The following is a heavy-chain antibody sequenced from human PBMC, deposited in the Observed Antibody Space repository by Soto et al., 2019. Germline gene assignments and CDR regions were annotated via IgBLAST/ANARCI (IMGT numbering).Heavy chain of an antibody. CDR1: GYTLTELS. CDR3: ATRGYCSGGSCYVRGGFDP. J-gene: IGHJ5*02. Sequence: QVQLVQSGAEVKKPGASVKVSCKVSGYTLTELSMHWVRQAPGKGLEWMGGFDPEDGETIYAQKFQGRVTMTEDTSTDTAYMELGSLRSEDTAVYYCATRGYCSGGSCYVRGGFDPWGQGTLVTVSS. V-gene: IGHV1-24*01. CDR2: FDPEDGET. D-gene: IGHD2-15*01.